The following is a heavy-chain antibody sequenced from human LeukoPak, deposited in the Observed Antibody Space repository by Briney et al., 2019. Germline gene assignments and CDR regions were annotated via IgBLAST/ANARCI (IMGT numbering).Heavy chain of an antibody. CDR3: AESYGSGSYYPL. V-gene: IGHV5-10-1*01. CDR1: GYSFTSYW. CDR2: IDPSDSYT. Sequence: GESLKISCKGSGYSFTSYWISWVPQLPGKGLEWMGRIDPSDSYTNYSPSFQGHVNISADKSISTAYLQWSSLKGSDTAMYYCAESYGSGSYYPLWGQGTLVTVSS. D-gene: IGHD3-10*01. J-gene: IGHJ4*02.